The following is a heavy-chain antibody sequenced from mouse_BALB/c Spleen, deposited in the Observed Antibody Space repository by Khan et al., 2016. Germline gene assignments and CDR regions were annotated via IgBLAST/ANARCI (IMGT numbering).Heavy chain of an antibody. D-gene: IGHD1-3*01. CDR1: GFSLTSYG. CDR3: ARLEDI. Sequence: QVQLKESGPGLVAPSQSLSITCTVSGFSLTSYGVHWVRQPPGKGLEWLGVIWAGGSTNYNPALMSRLSIRKDNSKSKVYLKMTRLQTDDTAMYYCARLEDIWGQGTTLTVSS. V-gene: IGHV2-9*02. CDR2: IWAGGST. J-gene: IGHJ2*01.